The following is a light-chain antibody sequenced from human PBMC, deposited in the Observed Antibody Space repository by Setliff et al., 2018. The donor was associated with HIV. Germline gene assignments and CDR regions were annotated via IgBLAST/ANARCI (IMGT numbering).Light chain of an antibody. CDR1: SSDVGTYNY. Sequence: QSVLAQPASVSGSPGQSITISCTGTSSDVGTYNYVSWYQQHPGRAPKLMIYDVTKRPSGVSNRFSGSKSGNTASLTISGLQAEDEADYYCSSYTSSSTLFGGGTKATVL. CDR2: DVT. J-gene: IGLJ2*01. V-gene: IGLV2-14*01. CDR3: SSYTSSSTL.